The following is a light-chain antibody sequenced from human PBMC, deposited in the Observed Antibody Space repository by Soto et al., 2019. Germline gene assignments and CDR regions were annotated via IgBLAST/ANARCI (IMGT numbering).Light chain of an antibody. Sequence: QSALTQPPSASGSPGQSVAISCTGTSSDVGGYNYVSWYQLHPGKAPKLMIYEVNLRPSGVPDRFSGSKSGNTASLTVSGLQAEDEADYYCSSYAGNTNYVFGTGTKVTVL. V-gene: IGLV2-8*01. CDR1: SSDVGGYNY. CDR3: SSYAGNTNYV. J-gene: IGLJ1*01. CDR2: EVN.